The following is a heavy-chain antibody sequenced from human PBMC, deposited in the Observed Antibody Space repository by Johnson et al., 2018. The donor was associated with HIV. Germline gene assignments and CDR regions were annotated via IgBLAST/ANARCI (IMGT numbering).Heavy chain of an antibody. J-gene: IGHJ3*02. CDR3: AGRSSAWYEDAFDI. CDR1: GFTVSSNY. D-gene: IGHD6-19*01. Sequence: EMQLVESGGGLVQPGGSLRLSCAASGFTVSSNYMSWVRQAPGKGLVWVSVIYSGDRTYSAVSVEGRFTISRDSSKNTLFLQMNSLRVEDTAIYYCAGRSSAWYEDAFDIWSQGTMVTVSS. CDR2: IYSGDRT. V-gene: IGHV3-66*01.